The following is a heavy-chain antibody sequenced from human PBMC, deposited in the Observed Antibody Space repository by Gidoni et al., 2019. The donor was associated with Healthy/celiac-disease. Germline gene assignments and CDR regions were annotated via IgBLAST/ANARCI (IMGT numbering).Heavy chain of an antibody. CDR2: ISSKGGST. Sequence: EVQLVESGGGLVQPGGSLRLSCSASGFTFISYAMHWVRQAPGKGLEYVSAISSKGGSTYYADSVKGRFTISRDNSKNTLYLQMSSLRAEDTAVYYCVKARDGYNPGYFDYWGQGTLVTVSS. J-gene: IGHJ4*02. CDR1: GFTFISYA. D-gene: IGHD5-12*01. CDR3: VKARDGYNPGYFDY. V-gene: IGHV3-64D*06.